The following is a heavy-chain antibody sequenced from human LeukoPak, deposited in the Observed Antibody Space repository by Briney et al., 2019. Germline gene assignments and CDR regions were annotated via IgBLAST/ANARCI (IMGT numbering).Heavy chain of an antibody. CDR2: INHSGST. CDR1: GGSFSGYY. J-gene: IGHJ4*02. D-gene: IGHD3-3*01. V-gene: IGHV4-34*01. Sequence: NPSETLSLTCAVYGGSFSGYYWSWIRQPPGKGLEWIGEINHSGSTNYNPSLKSRVTISVDKSKNQLSLNLSSVTAADTAVYYCAREHYAFWSGSQRRGYFDYWGQGTLVTVSS. CDR3: AREHYAFWSGSQRRGYFDY.